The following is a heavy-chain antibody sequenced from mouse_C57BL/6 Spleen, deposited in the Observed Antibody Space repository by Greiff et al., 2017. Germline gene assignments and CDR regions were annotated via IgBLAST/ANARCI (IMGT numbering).Heavy chain of an antibody. CDR2: IDPSDSYT. CDR1: GYTFTSYW. J-gene: IGHJ4*01. CDR3: ARGSSYNYAMDY. D-gene: IGHD1-1*01. V-gene: IGHV1-69*01. Sequence: VQLQQPGAELVMPGASVKLSCKASGYTFTSYWMHWVKQRPGQGLEWIGEIDPSDSYTNYNQKFKGKSTFTVDKSSSTAYMQLSSLTSEDSAVYYCARGSSYNYAMDYWGQGTSVTVSS.